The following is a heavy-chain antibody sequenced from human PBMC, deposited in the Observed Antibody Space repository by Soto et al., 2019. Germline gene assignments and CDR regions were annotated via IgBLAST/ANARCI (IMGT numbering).Heavy chain of an antibody. J-gene: IGHJ4*02. CDR1: GDSITSNYH. Sequence: QLQLQESGPGLVKPSETLSLTCTVSGDSITSNYHWGWIRQPPGKGLEWIGSIYHSGNTYHNPSLKSHVTISVDTSKNHLSLNLGSVTAADTAVYYCARHRGPTGPNYWGQGTLVTVSS. CDR3: ARHRGPTGPNY. D-gene: IGHD3-10*01. V-gene: IGHV4-39*01. CDR2: IYHSGNT.